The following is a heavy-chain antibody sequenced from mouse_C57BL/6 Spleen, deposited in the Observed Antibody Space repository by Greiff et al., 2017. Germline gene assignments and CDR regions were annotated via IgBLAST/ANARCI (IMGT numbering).Heavy chain of an antibody. CDR3: ARKDYGNEGFAY. CDR2: IDPSDSET. Sequence: QVQLKQPGAELVRPGSSVKLSCTASGYTFTSYWMHWVKQRPIQGLEWIGNIDPSDSETHYNQKFKDKATLTVDKSSSTAYMQLSSLTSEDSAVYYCARKDYGNEGFAYWGQGTLVTVSA. V-gene: IGHV1-52*01. CDR1: GYTFTSYW. J-gene: IGHJ3*01. D-gene: IGHD2-1*01.